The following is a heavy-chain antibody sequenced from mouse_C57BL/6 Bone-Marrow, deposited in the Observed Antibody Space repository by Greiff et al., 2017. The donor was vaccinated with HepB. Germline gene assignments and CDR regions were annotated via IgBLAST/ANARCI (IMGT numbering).Heavy chain of an antibody. Sequence: EVQRVESGEGLVKPGGSLKLSCAASGFTFSSYAMSWVRQTPEKRLEWVAYISSGGDYIYYADTAKGRFTISRDNARNTLYLQMSSLKSEDTAMYYCTRDRGTVVDWYFDVWGTGTTVTVSS. D-gene: IGHD1-1*01. J-gene: IGHJ1*03. CDR2: ISSGGDYI. CDR3: TRDRGTVVDWYFDV. V-gene: IGHV5-9-1*02. CDR1: GFTFSSYA.